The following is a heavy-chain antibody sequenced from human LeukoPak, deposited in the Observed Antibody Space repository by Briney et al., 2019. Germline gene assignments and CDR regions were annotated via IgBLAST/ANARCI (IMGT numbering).Heavy chain of an antibody. D-gene: IGHD6-13*01. CDR2: INHSGST. CDR3: ASTAAAGKWRRFDP. CDR1: GVSFSGYY. V-gene: IGHV4-34*01. Sequence: PSETLSLTCAVYGVSFSGYYWSWIRQPPGKGLEWIGEINHSGSTNYNPSLKSRVTISVDTSKNQFSLKLSSVTAADTAVYYCASTAAAGKWRRFDPWGQGTLVTVSS. J-gene: IGHJ5*02.